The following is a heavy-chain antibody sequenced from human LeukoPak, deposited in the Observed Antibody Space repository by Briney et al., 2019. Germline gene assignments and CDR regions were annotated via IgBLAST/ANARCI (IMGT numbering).Heavy chain of an antibody. Sequence: PGGSLRLSCAASGFTFSSYAMSWVRQAPGKGLEWVGRIYRKTDGGTTEHAAPVKGRFTISRDDSKNTLYLQMNSLKTEDTAVYYCTTGSNRYDSSDFDHWGQGTLVTVSS. V-gene: IGHV3-15*01. CDR1: GFTFSSYA. D-gene: IGHD3-22*01. J-gene: IGHJ4*02. CDR2: IYRKTDGGTT. CDR3: TTGSNRYDSSDFDH.